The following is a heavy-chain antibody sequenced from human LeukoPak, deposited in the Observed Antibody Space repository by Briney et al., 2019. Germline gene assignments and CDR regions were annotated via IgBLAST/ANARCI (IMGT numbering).Heavy chain of an antibody. J-gene: IGHJ3*01. Sequence: PGGSLRLSCAASGFTFSDYYMSWIRQAPGKGLEWVSYISGSSSFTKYADSVKGRFTISRENAKNSLYLQMNTLRAGDTAVYYCARAVVAGTFDVWGQGTMVTVSS. D-gene: IGHD6-19*01. V-gene: IGHV3-11*06. CDR2: ISGSSSFT. CDR1: GFTFSDYY. CDR3: ARAVVAGTFDV.